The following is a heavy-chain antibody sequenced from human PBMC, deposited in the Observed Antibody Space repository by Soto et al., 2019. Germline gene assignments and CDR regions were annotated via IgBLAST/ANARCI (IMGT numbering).Heavy chain of an antibody. D-gene: IGHD2-15*01. J-gene: IGHJ4*02. Sequence: EVELLESGGGLVQHEGSLRLSCAASGFTFSTYAMGWVRQAPGKGLEWVSVVSSGGGTHYADSVKGRFTVSRDNSKNTLSLQRNSLRADDTAVYYCAKRRGAGGYFDYWGQGALVTVSS. CDR1: GFTFSTYA. CDR3: AKRRGAGGYFDY. V-gene: IGHV3-23*01. CDR2: VSSGGGT.